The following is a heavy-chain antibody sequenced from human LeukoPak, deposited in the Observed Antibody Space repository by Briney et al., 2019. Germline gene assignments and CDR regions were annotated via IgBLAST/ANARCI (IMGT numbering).Heavy chain of an antibody. CDR1: GYTFTGHD. V-gene: IGHV1-8*01. D-gene: IGHD2-2*01. CDR3: ARGRRWLEVVPAAWFDP. Sequence: GASVKVSCKASGYTFTGHDINWVRQATGQGLEWMGWMNPNSGNTGYAQKFQGRVTMTSNTSISTAYMELNSLRSEDTAVYYCARGRRWLEVVPAAWFDPWGQGTLVTVSS. CDR2: MNPNSGNT. J-gene: IGHJ5*02.